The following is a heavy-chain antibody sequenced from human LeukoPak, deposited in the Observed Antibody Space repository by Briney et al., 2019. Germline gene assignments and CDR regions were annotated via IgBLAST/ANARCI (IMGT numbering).Heavy chain of an antibody. CDR3: AREGKTSAPGSIDY. CDR1: GFTFSSYA. D-gene: IGHD1-26*01. V-gene: IGHV3-30-3*01. Sequence: AGRSLRLSCAASGFTFSSYAMRWVRQAPGKGLEWVGFITYDGSNKYYADSVKGRFTISRDNSKNTLYLQMNSLRAEDAAVCYCAREGKTSAPGSIDYWGQGTLVTVSS. J-gene: IGHJ4*02. CDR2: ITYDGSNK.